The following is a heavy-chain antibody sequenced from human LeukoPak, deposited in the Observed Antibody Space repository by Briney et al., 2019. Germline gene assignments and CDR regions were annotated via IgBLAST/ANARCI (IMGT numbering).Heavy chain of an antibody. Sequence: ASVKVSCKASGYTFINYGISWVRQAPGQGLEWMGWISANNGNTNYAQKLQGRVTMTTDTSTSTAYLELRSLRSDDTAVYYCAAGNYYDSSGFRITLDYWGQGTLVTVSS. CDR2: ISANNGNT. CDR1: GYTFINYG. CDR3: AAGNYYDSSGFRITLDY. D-gene: IGHD3-22*01. J-gene: IGHJ4*02. V-gene: IGHV1-18*01.